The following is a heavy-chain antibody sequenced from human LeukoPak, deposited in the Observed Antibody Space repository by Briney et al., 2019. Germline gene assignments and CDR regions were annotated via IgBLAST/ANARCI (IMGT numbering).Heavy chain of an antibody. V-gene: IGHV1-24*01. CDR3: ATDIIGSSWYYFDY. D-gene: IGHD6-13*01. Sequence: ASVKVSCKVSGYTLTELSMHWVRQAPGKGLEWMGGFDPEDGETIYAQKFQGRVIMTEDTSTNTAYMELSSLRPEDTAVYYCATDIIGSSWYYFDYWGQGTLVTVSS. CDR1: GYTLTELS. J-gene: IGHJ4*02. CDR2: FDPEDGET.